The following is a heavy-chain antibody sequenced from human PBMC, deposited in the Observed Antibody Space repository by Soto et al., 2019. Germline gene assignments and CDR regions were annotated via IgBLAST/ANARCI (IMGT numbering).Heavy chain of an antibody. Sequence: TVSLTSTVAGGSISSSSFYCGWILHPPGKGLEWIGSIYYSGSTYYNPSLKSRVTISVDTSKNQFSLKLSSVTAADTAVYYCARTYVFLCDAHPAYGIYFRAQRTSVPVS. CDR2: IYYSGST. D-gene: IGHD3-3*01. CDR1: GGSISSSSFY. J-gene: IGHJ6*02. CDR3: ARTYVFLCDAHPAYGIYF. V-gene: IGHV4-39*01.